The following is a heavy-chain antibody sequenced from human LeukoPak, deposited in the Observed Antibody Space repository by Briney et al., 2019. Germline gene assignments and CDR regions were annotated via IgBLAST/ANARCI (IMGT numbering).Heavy chain of an antibody. CDR1: GGSISSSSYY. Sequence: SETLSLTCTVSGGSISSSSYYWGWIRQPPGKGLEWIGSIYYSGSTYYNPSLKSRVTISVDTSKNQFSLKLSSVTAADTAVDYCARVQLWLGGYFDYWGQGTLVTVSS. CDR3: ARVQLWLGGYFDY. V-gene: IGHV4-39*01. J-gene: IGHJ4*02. CDR2: IYYSGST. D-gene: IGHD5-18*01.